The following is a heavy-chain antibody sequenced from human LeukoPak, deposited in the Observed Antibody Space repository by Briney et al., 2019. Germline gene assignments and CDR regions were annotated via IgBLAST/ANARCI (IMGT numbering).Heavy chain of an antibody. Sequence: SETLSLTCTVSGGSVRSSSYYWGCIRQPPGKGLEWIGSVHYNGSTCYNPSLGGRVIMSIDTSKNQFSLRLTSVTAADTAMYYCARDRGVPRPYYFDQWGQGTLVTVSS. CDR2: VHYNGST. CDR3: ARDRGVPRPYYFDQ. D-gene: IGHD3-10*01. CDR1: GGSVRSSSYY. J-gene: IGHJ4*02. V-gene: IGHV4-39*07.